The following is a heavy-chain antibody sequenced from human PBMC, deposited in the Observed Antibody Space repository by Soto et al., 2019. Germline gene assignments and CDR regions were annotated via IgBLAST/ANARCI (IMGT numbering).Heavy chain of an antibody. D-gene: IGHD3-3*01. J-gene: IGHJ6*02. Sequence: GGSLRLSCAASGFTFSSYWMHWVRQAPGKGLVWVSRINSDGSSTSYADSVKGRFTISRDNAKNTLYPQMNSLRAEDTAVYYCARSLRFLEWLPYYYYYGMDVWGQGTTVTVSS. V-gene: IGHV3-74*01. CDR3: ARSLRFLEWLPYYYYYGMDV. CDR1: GFTFSSYW. CDR2: INSDGSST.